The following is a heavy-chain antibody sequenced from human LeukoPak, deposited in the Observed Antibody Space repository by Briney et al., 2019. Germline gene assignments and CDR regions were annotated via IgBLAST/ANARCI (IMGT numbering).Heavy chain of an antibody. CDR2: ISDSGDGT. Sequence: GGSLRLSCAASGXTFSNYAMSWVRQAPGKGLEWVSAISDSGDGTYYADSVKGRFTISRDNSKNTLYLQVSLRAEDAAVYYCAREGRAGATYIDYWGQGTRVTVSS. CDR1: GXTFSNYA. CDR3: AREGRAGATYIDY. J-gene: IGHJ4*02. D-gene: IGHD1-26*01. V-gene: IGHV3-23*01.